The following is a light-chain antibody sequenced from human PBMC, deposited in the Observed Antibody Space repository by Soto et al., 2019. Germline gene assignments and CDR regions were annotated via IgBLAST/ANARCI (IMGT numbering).Light chain of an antibody. V-gene: IGKV2D-29*01. CDR2: QVS. Sequence: IVLTQTPLSLSVTPGQPASISCRSSQSLLHSAGNTYLYWYFQRAGQPPQLLIYQVSKRFSGVADRFSGSGSGSDFTLKISRVESEDVGVYYCMQSTQLPWTFVPGTKVEIK. CDR3: MQSTQLPWT. J-gene: IGKJ1*01. CDR1: QSLLHSAGNTY.